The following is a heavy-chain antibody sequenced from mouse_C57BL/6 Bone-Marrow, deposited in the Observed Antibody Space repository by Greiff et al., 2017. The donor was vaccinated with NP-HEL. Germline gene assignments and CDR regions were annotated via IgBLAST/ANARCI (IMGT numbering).Heavy chain of an antibody. J-gene: IGHJ1*03. D-gene: IGHD1-3*01. V-gene: IGHV1-81*01. Sequence: QVQLQQSGAELARPGASVKLSCKASGYTFTSYGISWVKQRTGQGLEWIGEIYPRSGNTYYNEKFKGKATLTADKSSSTAYMELRSLTSEDSAVCFCSQALGWYFDVWGTGTAVTVSS. CDR3: SQALGWYFDV. CDR1: GYTFTSYG. CDR2: IYPRSGNT.